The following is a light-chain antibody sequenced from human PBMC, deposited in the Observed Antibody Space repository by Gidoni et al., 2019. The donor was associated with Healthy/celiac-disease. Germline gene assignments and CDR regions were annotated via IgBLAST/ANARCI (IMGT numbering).Light chain of an antibody. CDR3: CSYAGSSTSLYV. V-gene: IGLV2-23*01. CDR1: SSDVGSYNL. CDR2: EGS. J-gene: IGLJ1*01. Sequence: SALTQPASVSGSPGQSITISCTGTSSDVGSYNLVSWYQQHPGKAPKLMIYEGSKRPSGVSNRFSGSKSGNTASRTISGLQAEDEADYYCCSYAGSSTSLYVFGTGTKVTVL.